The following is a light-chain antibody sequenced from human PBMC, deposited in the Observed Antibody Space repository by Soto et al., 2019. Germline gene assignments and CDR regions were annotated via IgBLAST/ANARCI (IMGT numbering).Light chain of an antibody. J-gene: IGKJ4*01. CDR1: QSLSSSK. Sequence: EIVLTQSPGTLSLSPGERATLSCRASQSLSSSKLAWYQHKPGQAPRLLIYGASSRAIGIPDRFSGSGSGTDFTLTTSTLEPEDFAVYYGQQYGSSPLTFGGGTKVDIK. CDR3: QQYGSSPLT. V-gene: IGKV3-20*01. CDR2: GAS.